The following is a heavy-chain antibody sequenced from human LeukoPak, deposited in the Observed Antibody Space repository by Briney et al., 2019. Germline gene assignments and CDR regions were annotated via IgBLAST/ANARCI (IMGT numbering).Heavy chain of an antibody. CDR3: ATEHLPSSGSYYKGGGPFEI. CDR1: GFTFSSCA. D-gene: IGHD3-10*01. V-gene: IGHV3-23*01. CDR2: IGGCGGGT. Sequence: GGSLRLPCAASGFTFSSCAMRGAPGAPGRALEGGSAIGGCGGGTYYGDSVRGRFTISRDISKSARYVHMNSLRTEDTAVYYCATEHLPSSGSYYKGGGPFEIWGQGTMVTVSS. J-gene: IGHJ3*02.